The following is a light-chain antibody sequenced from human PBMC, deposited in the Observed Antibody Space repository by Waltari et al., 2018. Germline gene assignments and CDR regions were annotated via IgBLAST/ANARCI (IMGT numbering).Light chain of an antibody. Sequence: QSALTQPPSVSGSPGQSVTISCTGTNSDIGRYTTVSWYKQPPGTAPKPMGYAVSNRPSGVPDRFSGSKSGNTASLTISGLQAEDEADYYCSSYTSSITLLFGGGTKLTVL. CDR2: AVS. CDR1: NSDIGRYTT. V-gene: IGLV2-18*02. J-gene: IGLJ2*01. CDR3: SSYTSSITLL.